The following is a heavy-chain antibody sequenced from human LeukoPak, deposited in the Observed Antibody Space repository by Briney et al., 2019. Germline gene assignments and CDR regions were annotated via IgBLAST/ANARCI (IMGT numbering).Heavy chain of an antibody. V-gene: IGHV1-24*01. Sequence: ASVKVSCKVSGYTLTELSMHWVRQAPGKGLEWMGGFDPEDGETIYAQKFQGWVTMTRDTSISTAYMELSRLRSDDTAVYYCARDRDSGSSDWYFDLWGRGTLVTVSS. J-gene: IGHJ2*01. CDR1: GYTLTELS. CDR2: FDPEDGET. D-gene: IGHD1-26*01. CDR3: ARDRDSGSSDWYFDL.